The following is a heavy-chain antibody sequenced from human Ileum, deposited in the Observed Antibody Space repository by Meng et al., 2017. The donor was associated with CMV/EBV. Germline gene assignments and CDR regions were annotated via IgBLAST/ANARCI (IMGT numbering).Heavy chain of an antibody. V-gene: IGHV3-21*01. J-gene: IGHJ4*02. Sequence: GGSLRLSCAASGFTFSNYRMNWVRQAPGKGLEWVASISSGGRYIFYADSVKGRFTISRDNAKDSLYLQMNSLRVDDSAMYYCASASSVAVHWGQGTRVT. D-gene: IGHD5/OR15-5a*01. CDR1: GFTFSNYR. CDR2: ISSGGRYI. CDR3: ASASSVAVH.